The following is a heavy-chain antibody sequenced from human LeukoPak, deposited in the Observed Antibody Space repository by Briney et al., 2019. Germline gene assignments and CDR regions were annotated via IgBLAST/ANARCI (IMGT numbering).Heavy chain of an antibody. CDR1: GFTFSSYS. CDR2: ISSSSGSI. CDR3: AREIYDSSCFDY. V-gene: IGHV3-48*01. Sequence: SGGSLRLSCAASGFTFSSYSMNWVRQAPGKGLEWVSYISSSSGSIYYVDSVKGRFTISRDNAKNSLYLQMNSLRAEDTAVYYCAREIYDSSCFDYWGQGTLVTVSS. D-gene: IGHD3-22*01. J-gene: IGHJ4*02.